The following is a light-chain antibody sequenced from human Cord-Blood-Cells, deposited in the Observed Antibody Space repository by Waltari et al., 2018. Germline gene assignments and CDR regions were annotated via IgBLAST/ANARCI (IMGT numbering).Light chain of an antibody. CDR2: EVS. J-gene: IGLJ2*01. CDR3: SSYAGSNNLV. Sequence: QSALTQPPSASGSPGQSVTLTCTGTSSDVGGYNYGSWYQQHPGKAPKLMIYEVSKRPSGVPDRFSGSKSGNTASLTVSGLQAEDEADYYCSSYAGSNNLVFGGGTKLTVL. V-gene: IGLV2-8*01. CDR1: SSDVGGYNY.